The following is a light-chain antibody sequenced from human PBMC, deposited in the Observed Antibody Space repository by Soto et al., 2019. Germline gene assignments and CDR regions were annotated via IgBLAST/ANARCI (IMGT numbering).Light chain of an antibody. CDR3: QQYDNLPF. V-gene: IGKV1-33*01. CDR1: QDISNY. J-gene: IGKJ4*01. CDR2: DAS. Sequence: DSHITQSPSSLSSSVGDRDTITCQASQDISNYLNWYQQKPGKAPKLLIYDASNLETGVPSRFSGSGSGTDFTFTISSLQPEDIATYYCQQYDNLPFFGGGTKVDIK.